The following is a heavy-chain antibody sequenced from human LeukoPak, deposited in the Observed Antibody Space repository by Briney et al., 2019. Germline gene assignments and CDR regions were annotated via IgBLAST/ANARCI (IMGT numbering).Heavy chain of an antibody. CDR3: ATSPRGGNWFDP. CDR1: GFTFSDYY. V-gene: IGHV3-74*01. D-gene: IGHD2-15*01. J-gene: IGHJ5*02. CDR2: INSDGSST. Sequence: PGGSLRLSCAASGFTFSDYYMSWIRQAPGKGLVWVSRINSDGSSTSYADSVKGRFTISRDNAKNTLYLQMNSLRAEDTAVYYCATSPRGGNWFDPWGQGTLVTVSS.